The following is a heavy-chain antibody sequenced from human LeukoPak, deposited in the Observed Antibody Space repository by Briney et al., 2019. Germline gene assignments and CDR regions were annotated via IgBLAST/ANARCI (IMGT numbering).Heavy chain of an antibody. Sequence: GGSLRLSWAASGFTFSNAWMSWVRQAPGKGLGWVGRIKSKTDGGTTDYAAPVKGRFTISRDDSKNTLYLQMNSLKTEDTAVYYCTTDWLGYCSSTSCYNLGWFDPWGQGTLVTVSS. CDR1: GFTFSNAW. CDR2: IKSKTDGGTT. J-gene: IGHJ5*02. V-gene: IGHV3-15*01. CDR3: TTDWLGYCSSTSCYNLGWFDP. D-gene: IGHD2-2*02.